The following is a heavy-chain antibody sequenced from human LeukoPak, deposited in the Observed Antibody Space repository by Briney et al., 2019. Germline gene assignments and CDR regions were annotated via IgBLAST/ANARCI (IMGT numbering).Heavy chain of an antibody. D-gene: IGHD5-18*01. Sequence: SVKVSCKASGGTFSSYAISWVRQAPGQGREWMGGIIPIFGTANYAQKFQGRVTITADESTSTAYMELSSLRSEDTAVYYCARDGGYSYGSGAFDIWGQGTMVTVSS. CDR2: IIPIFGTA. J-gene: IGHJ3*02. CDR1: GGTFSSYA. V-gene: IGHV1-69*13. CDR3: ARDGGYSYGSGAFDI.